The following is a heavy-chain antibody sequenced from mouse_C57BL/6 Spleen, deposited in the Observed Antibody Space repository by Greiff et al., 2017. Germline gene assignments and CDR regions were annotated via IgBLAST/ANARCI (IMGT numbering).Heavy chain of an antibody. Sequence: VQLQQSGAELVKPGASVKMSCTASGYTFTSYWITWVQQRPGQGLEWLGDIYPGSGSTNYTETFKSKATLPVDTSSSTAYSQLSSLTSEYSAVYMWARAGVRFDYWGQGTTLTVSS. J-gene: IGHJ2*01. CDR2: IYPGSGST. CDR1: GYTFTSYW. CDR3: ARAGVRFDY. V-gene: IGHV1-55*01.